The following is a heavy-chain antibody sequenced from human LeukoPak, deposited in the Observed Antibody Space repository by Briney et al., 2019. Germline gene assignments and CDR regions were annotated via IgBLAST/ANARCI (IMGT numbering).Heavy chain of an antibody. CDR2: ISYDGSNK. CDR1: GFTFSSYG. V-gene: IGHV3-30*03. CDR3: LLDPIVVLTLDAFDI. J-gene: IGHJ3*02. Sequence: PGRSLRLSCAASGFTFSSYGMHWVRQAPGKGLEWVAVISYDGSNKYYADSVKGRFTISRDNSKNTLYLQMNSLRAEDTAVYYCLLDPIVVLTLDAFDIWGQGTMVTVSS. D-gene: IGHD3-22*01.